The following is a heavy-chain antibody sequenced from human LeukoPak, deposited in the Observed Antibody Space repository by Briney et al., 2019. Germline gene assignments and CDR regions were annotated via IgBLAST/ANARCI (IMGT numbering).Heavy chain of an antibody. V-gene: IGHV4-34*01. CDR3: ASWDPKTEHYGPGGGHRDY. CDR2: INHSGST. J-gene: IGHJ4*02. D-gene: IGHD3-10*01. Sequence: PLETLSLTCAVYGGSFSDYYWSWIRQPPGKGLEWIGEINHSGSTNYNPSLKSRVTISVDTSKNQFSLKLSSVTAADTAVYYFASWDPKTEHYGPGGGHRDYWGQGTLVTVSS. CDR1: GGSFSDYY.